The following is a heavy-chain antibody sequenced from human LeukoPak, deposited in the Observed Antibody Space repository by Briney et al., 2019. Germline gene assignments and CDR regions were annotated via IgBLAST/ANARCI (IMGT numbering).Heavy chain of an antibody. D-gene: IGHD3-3*01. CDR1: GGSFSGYY. CDR2: INHSGST. CDR3: ARATPYYDFWSGYYTDYYYYYGMDV. V-gene: IGHV4-34*01. J-gene: IGHJ6*02. Sequence: SETLSLTCAVYGGSFSGYYWSWIRQPPGKGLEWIGEINHSGSTYCNPSLKSRVTISVDTSKNQFSLKLSSVTAADTAVYYCARATPYYDFWSGYYTDYYYYYGMDVWGQGTTVTVSS.